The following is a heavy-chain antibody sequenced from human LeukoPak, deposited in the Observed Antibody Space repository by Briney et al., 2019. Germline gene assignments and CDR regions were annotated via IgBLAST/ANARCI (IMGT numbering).Heavy chain of an antibody. CDR3: AKGGVGSGKTFDS. Sequence: GGSLRLSCAASGFTFSSYAMSWVRQAPGKGLDWVSGISGSGGSTYYADSVKGRFTISRDNSKNTLYLQMNSLRAEDTAMYYCAKGGVGSGKTFDSWGQGTLVTVSS. V-gene: IGHV3-23*01. CDR1: GFTFSSYA. D-gene: IGHD3-10*01. CDR2: ISGSGGST. J-gene: IGHJ4*02.